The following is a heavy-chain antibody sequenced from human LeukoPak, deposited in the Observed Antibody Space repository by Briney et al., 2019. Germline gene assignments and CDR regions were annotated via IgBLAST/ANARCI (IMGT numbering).Heavy chain of an antibody. CDR3: ARMGGTTTARYFDY. CDR1: GYTFTSYA. CDR2: INAGNGNT. Sequence: ASVKVSCKASGYTFTSYAMHWVRQAPGHRLEWMGWINAGNGNTKYSQKFQGRVTITRDTSASTAYMELSSLRSEDTAVYYCARMGGTTTARYFDYWGQGTLVTVSS. J-gene: IGHJ4*02. D-gene: IGHD1-1*01. V-gene: IGHV1-3*01.